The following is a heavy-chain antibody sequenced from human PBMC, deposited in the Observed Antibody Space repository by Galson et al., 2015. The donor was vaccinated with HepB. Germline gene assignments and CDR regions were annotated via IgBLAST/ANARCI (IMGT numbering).Heavy chain of an antibody. CDR2: IWNDGSDT. Sequence: SLRLSCATSGFTFTNHGMHWVRQAPGKGLEGVALIWNDGSDTIYADFVKGRFTISRDNSNNTMYLLMNSLTPEDTAVYYCARDSLHPFGGPAFWGQGILVTVTS. V-gene: IGHV3-33*01. D-gene: IGHD3-3*01. CDR1: GFTFTNHG. J-gene: IGHJ4*02. CDR3: ARDSLHPFGGPAF.